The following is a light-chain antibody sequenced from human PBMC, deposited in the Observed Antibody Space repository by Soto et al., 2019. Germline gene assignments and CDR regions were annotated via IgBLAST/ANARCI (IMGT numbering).Light chain of an antibody. J-gene: IGKJ2*01. CDR3: QQYGNSPPRYT. V-gene: IGKV3-20*01. CDR1: QSVSSSY. Sequence: ELVLTQSPGTLSLSPGERATLSCRASQSVSSSYLAWYQQRPGQAPRLLIYGASTRATGIPDRFSGSASGADFTLTISRLEPEDFAMYYCQQYGNSPPRYTFGQGTKLEIK. CDR2: GAS.